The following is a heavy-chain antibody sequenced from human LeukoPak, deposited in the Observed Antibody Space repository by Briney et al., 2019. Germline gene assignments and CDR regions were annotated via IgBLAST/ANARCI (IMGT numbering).Heavy chain of an antibody. Sequence: GASVTVSCTASGYTFTSYGISWVRQAPGQGLEWMGWISAYNGNTNYAQKLQGRVTMTTDTSTSTAYMELRNLRSDDTAVYYCTRDTGTTGEVKFDPWGQGTLVTVSS. CDR2: ISAYNGNT. V-gene: IGHV1-18*01. D-gene: IGHD4-17*01. J-gene: IGHJ5*02. CDR3: TRDTGTTGEVKFDP. CDR1: GYTFTSYG.